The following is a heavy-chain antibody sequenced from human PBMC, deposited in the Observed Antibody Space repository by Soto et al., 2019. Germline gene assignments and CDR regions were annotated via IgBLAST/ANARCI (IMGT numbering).Heavy chain of an antibody. Sequence: GGSLTLSCAASGFTFSSYSMNWVRQAPGKGLEWVSYISSSSSTIYYADSVKGRFTISRDNAKNSLYLQMNSLRAEDTAVYYCARSYSYYMDVWGKGTTVTVSS. D-gene: IGHD4-4*01. CDR1: GFTFSSYS. CDR2: ISSSSSTI. J-gene: IGHJ6*03. V-gene: IGHV3-48*01. CDR3: ARSYSYYMDV.